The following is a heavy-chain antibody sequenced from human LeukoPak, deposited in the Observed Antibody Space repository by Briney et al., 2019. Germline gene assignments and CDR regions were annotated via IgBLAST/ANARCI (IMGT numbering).Heavy chain of an antibody. CDR1: GYTFTSYG. CDR2: ISAYNGNT. V-gene: IGHV1-18*01. Sequence: GASVKVSCKASGYTFTSYGLSWVRQAPGQGLEWMGWISAYNGNTNYAQNFQGRVTMTTDTSTSTAHMELRSLRVDDTAVYYCARSLMSRGYHLSFDYWGQGTLVTVSS. D-gene: IGHD3-22*01. J-gene: IGHJ4*02. CDR3: ARSLMSRGYHLSFDY.